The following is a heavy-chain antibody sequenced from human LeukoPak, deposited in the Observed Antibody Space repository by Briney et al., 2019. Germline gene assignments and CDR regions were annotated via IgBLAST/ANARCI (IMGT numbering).Heavy chain of an antibody. J-gene: IGHJ4*02. D-gene: IGHD3-10*01. CDR1: GFTFSTYW. V-gene: IGHV3-74*01. Sequence: GGSLRLSCAASGFTFSTYWMHWVRQAPGKGLVWVSRINNDGSSTAYAGSVEGRFTISRDNAKNTLFLQINSLRAEDTVVYYCARDRGYGFVTNSNDYWGLGTLVTVSS. CDR2: INNDGSST. CDR3: ARDRGYGFVTNSNDY.